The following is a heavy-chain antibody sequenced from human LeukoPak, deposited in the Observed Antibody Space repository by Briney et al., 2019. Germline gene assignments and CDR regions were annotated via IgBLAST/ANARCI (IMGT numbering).Heavy chain of an antibody. Sequence: ASVKVSCKAAGYTCTSYDINWVRQATGQGVVWMGWMNPNSGNTGYAQKFQGRVTMTRNTSISTAYMELSSLRSEDTAVYYCARGSSYYDFWSGYWSNLYYFDYWGQGTLVTVSS. CDR3: ARGSSYYDFWSGYWSNLYYFDY. CDR2: MNPNSGNT. V-gene: IGHV1-8*01. J-gene: IGHJ4*02. CDR1: GYTCTSYD. D-gene: IGHD3-3*01.